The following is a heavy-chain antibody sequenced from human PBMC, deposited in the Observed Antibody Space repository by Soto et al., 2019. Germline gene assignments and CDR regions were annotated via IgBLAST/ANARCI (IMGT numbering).Heavy chain of an antibody. J-gene: IGHJ6*02. CDR2: IYSGGST. Sequence: EVQLVESGGGLVQPGGSLRLSCAASGFTVSSNYMSWVRQAPGKGLEWVSVIYSGGSTYYADSVKGRFTISRDNSKHTLYLQMNSLRAEDTAVYYCARDRGYYGSGSYYILHYYYGMDVWGQGTTVTVSS. CDR3: ARDRGYYGSGSYYILHYYYGMDV. D-gene: IGHD3-10*01. CDR1: GFTVSSNY. V-gene: IGHV3-66*01.